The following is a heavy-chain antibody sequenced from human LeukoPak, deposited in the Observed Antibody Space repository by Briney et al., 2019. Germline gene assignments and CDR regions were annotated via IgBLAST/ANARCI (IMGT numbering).Heavy chain of an antibody. CDR1: GFTFSSYT. J-gene: IGHJ4*02. CDR3: VKDGSGSYYTYYFDY. Sequence: GGSLRLSCAASGFTFSSYTIHWVRQAPGKGLEYVSAISGNGGDTYYANSVKGRFTISRDNSKNTLYLQMSSLRAEDTAVYYCVKDGSGSYYTYYFDYWGQGTLVTVSS. CDR2: ISGNGGDT. D-gene: IGHD3-10*01. V-gene: IGHV3-64*01.